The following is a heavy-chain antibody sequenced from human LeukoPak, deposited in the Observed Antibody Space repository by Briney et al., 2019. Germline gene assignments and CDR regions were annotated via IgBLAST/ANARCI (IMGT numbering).Heavy chain of an antibody. J-gene: IGHJ6*02. D-gene: IGHD3-22*01. Sequence: ASVKVSCKASGYTFTSYYMHWVRQAPGQGLEWMGIINPSGGSTSYAQKFQGRVTMTRDTSTSTVYMELSSLRSEDTAVYYCARDYSYYYMIDYYYGMDVWGQGTTVTVSS. CDR3: ARDYSYYYMIDYYYGMDV. CDR1: GYTFTSYY. V-gene: IGHV1-46*01. CDR2: INPSGGST.